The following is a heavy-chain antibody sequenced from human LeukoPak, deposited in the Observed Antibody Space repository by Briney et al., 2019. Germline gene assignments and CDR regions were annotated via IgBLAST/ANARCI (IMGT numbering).Heavy chain of an antibody. J-gene: IGHJ6*02. CDR2: INPNSGGT. CDR1: GYTFTAYY. CDR3: ARDYYFGSGRPPWGVDV. D-gene: IGHD3-10*01. Sequence: ASVKVSCKASGYTFTAYYMHWVRQAPGQGLEWMGWINPNSGGTEYAQKFLGRVTMTRDTSISTAYMDLSSLRSDDTAVYYCARDYYFGSGRPPWGVDVWGQGTTVTVSS. V-gene: IGHV1-2*02.